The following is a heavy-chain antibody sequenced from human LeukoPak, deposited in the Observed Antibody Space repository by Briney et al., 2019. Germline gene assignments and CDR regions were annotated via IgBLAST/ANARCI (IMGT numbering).Heavy chain of an antibody. D-gene: IGHD5-24*01. CDR2: ISYDGSNK. CDR3: AREGDGYNGGFDY. CDR1: GFTFHDYA. Sequence: GGSLRLSCAASGFTFHDYAMHWVRQAPGKGLEWVAVISYDGSNKYYADSVKGRFTISRDNSKNTLYLQMNSLRAEDTAVYYCAREGDGYNGGFDYWGQGTLVTVSS. V-gene: IGHV3-30-3*01. J-gene: IGHJ4*02.